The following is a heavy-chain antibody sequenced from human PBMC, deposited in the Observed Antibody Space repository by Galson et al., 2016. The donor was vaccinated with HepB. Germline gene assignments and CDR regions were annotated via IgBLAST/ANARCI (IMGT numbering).Heavy chain of an antibody. V-gene: IGHV6-1*01. CDR1: GDSVYNNGAA. J-gene: IGHJ6*02. CDR2: AFYRSTWEN. CDR3: ARAVMLGRGMDV. Sequence: CAISGDSVYNNGAAWVWIRQSPSRGLEWLGRAFYRSTWENHYTGSVRNRITISPDTSRNQFSLHLNSVTPEDTAVYYCARAVMLGRGMDVWGQGTTVTVSS. D-gene: IGHD3-10*01.